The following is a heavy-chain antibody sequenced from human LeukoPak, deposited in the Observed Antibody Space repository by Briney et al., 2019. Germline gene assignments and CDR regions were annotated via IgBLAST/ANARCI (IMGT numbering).Heavy chain of an antibody. V-gene: IGHV1-18*01. D-gene: IGHD5-24*01. J-gene: IGHJ5*02. CDR3: ARMRKMATVNWFDP. Sequence: GASVKVSCKASGYTFTSYGISWVRQAPGQGLEWMGWISAYNGNTNYAQKPQGRVTMTTDTSTSTAYMELRSLRSDDTAVYYCARMRKMATVNWFDPWGQGTLVTVSS. CDR1: GYTFTSYG. CDR2: ISAYNGNT.